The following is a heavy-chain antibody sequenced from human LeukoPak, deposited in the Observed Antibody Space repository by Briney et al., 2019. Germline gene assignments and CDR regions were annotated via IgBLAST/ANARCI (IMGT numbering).Heavy chain of an antibody. Sequence: GESLKISCQASGYIFSNYWIGWVRQMPGKGLEWMAIIYPGDSDTRYSPSFQGQVTISADKSISTAYLQWSSLKASDTAMYYCARQAQLELYDAFDIWGQGTMVTVSS. CDR3: ARQAQLELYDAFDI. V-gene: IGHV5-51*01. CDR1: GYIFSNYW. D-gene: IGHD1-7*01. J-gene: IGHJ3*02. CDR2: IYPGDSDT.